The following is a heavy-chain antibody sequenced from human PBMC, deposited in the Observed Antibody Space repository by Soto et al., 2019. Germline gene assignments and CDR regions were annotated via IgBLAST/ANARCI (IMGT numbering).Heavy chain of an antibody. D-gene: IGHD2-15*01. CDR1: GGSISSGGYS. V-gene: IGHV4-30-2*01. CDR3: ARVGGDCSGGRCYWNYYYGMDV. CDR2: IYHSGST. J-gene: IGHJ6*02. Sequence: PSETLSLTCAVSGGSISSGGYSWSWIRQPPGKGLEWIGYIYHSGSTYYNPSLKSRVTISVDRSKNQFSLKLSSVTAADTAVYYCARVGGDCSGGRCYWNYYYGMDVWGQGTTVTVSS.